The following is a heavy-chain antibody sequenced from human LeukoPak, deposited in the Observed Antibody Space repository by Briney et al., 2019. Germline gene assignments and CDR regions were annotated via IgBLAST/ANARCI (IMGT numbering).Heavy chain of an antibody. CDR1: GDSTSNFY. CDR2: IHYSGSS. D-gene: IGHD2-8*01. CDR3: ALAPNSNWFDF. V-gene: IGHV4-59*03. Sequence: TSETLSLTCTVSGDSTSNFYWNWIRQSPGKGLEWIGNIHYSGSSVYNPSLKSRGTISIDTFRRQFFLKLNSVTAADTAVYFCALAPNSNWFDFWGPGTLVTVSS. J-gene: IGHJ5*01.